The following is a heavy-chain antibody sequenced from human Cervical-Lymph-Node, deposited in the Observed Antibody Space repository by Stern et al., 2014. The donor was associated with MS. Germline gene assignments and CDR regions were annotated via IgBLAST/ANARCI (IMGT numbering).Heavy chain of an antibody. J-gene: IGHJ3*02. D-gene: IGHD2-15*01. CDR3: ARGLLGSENALDI. CDR2: ISAGKGNT. Sequence: VQLVESGAEVKKPGASVKVSCKASGYTFSSYGISWVRQAPGKGLEWMGWISAGKGNTSDEQKLQGRVTRTTDTSTSTAYMELRSLRSEDTAVYYCARGLLGSENALDIWGQGTMVTVSS. CDR1: GYTFSSYG. V-gene: IGHV1-18*01.